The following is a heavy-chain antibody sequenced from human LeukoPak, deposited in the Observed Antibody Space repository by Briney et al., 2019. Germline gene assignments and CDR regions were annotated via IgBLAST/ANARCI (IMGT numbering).Heavy chain of an antibody. CDR3: AADPVVVTAPCFDY. CDR1: GYTLTELS. V-gene: IGHV1-24*01. Sequence: ASVTVSCKVSGYTLTELSMHWVRQAPGKGLEWMGGFDPGDGETIYAQKFQGRVTMTEDTPTDTAYMELSSLRSEDTAVYYCAADPVVVTAPCFDYWGQGTLVTVSS. D-gene: IGHD2-21*02. CDR2: FDPGDGET. J-gene: IGHJ4*02.